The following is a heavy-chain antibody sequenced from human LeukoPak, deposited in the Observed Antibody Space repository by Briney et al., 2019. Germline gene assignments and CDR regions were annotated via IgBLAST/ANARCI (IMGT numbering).Heavy chain of an antibody. CDR1: RIAFSSYW. D-gene: IGHD2-21*01. V-gene: IGHV3-7*01. Sequence: PGGSLRLSCAASRIAFSSYWMNWVRQAPGKGLEWVANINQDGSAKFYVDSVRGRFTISRDNARNSVYLQMDSLRVEDTALYYCMPGGSGSDNWGQGTLVTVSS. CDR2: INQDGSAK. J-gene: IGHJ4*02. CDR3: MPGGSGSDN.